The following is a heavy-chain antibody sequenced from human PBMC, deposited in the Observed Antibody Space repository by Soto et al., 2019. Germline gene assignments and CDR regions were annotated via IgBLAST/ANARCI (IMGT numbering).Heavy chain of an antibody. J-gene: IGHJ5*02. CDR2: IWYDGTKK. CDR1: GFSLRTYG. CDR3: AREVVTAVAGSVNWFDH. Sequence: PGGSLRLSCVASGFSLRTYGMHWLRRAPGKGLEWVSFIWYDGTKKFYANSVKGRSTISKDNSNNILYLQMSGLRAEDTAVYYCAREVVTAVAGSVNWFDHWGQGTLVTVSS. D-gene: IGHD6-19*01. V-gene: IGHV3-33*01.